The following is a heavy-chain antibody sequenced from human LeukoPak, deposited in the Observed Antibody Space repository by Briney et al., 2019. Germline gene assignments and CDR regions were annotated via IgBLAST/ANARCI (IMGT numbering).Heavy chain of an antibody. D-gene: IGHD5-18*01. Sequence: SETLSLTCAVYGGSFTKHQWSWIRQPPGKGLEWIGAINDGGSTNYNPSLKSRVTISVDTSKNQFSLKLSSVTAADTAVYYCARGPDTAMVLYYYYYMDVWGKGTTVTVSS. CDR3: ARGPDTAMVLYYYYYMDV. CDR2: INDGGST. CDR1: GGSFTKHQ. V-gene: IGHV4-34*01. J-gene: IGHJ6*03.